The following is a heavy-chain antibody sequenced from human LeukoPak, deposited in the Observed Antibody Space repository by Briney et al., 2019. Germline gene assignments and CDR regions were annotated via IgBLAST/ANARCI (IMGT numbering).Heavy chain of an antibody. V-gene: IGHV1-8*03. Sequence: ASVKVSCKASGYTFTTYDINWVRQATGQGLEWMGWTKPNNGDTGYAQKFQGRGTITTTTSISTAYMELSSLTSEDTAVYYCARMDHHGGRDNWFDLWGQGTLVTVSS. J-gene: IGHJ5*02. CDR1: GYTFTTYD. CDR3: ARMDHHGGRDNWFDL. CDR2: TKPNNGDT. D-gene: IGHD2-15*01.